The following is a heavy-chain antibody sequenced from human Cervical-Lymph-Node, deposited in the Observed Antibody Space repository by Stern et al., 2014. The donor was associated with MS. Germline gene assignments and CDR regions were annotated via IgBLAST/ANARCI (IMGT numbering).Heavy chain of an antibody. J-gene: IGHJ5*02. D-gene: IGHD2-21*02. CDR3: ARFVVVTAIGWFDP. V-gene: IGHV3-7*03. Sequence: EQLLESGGGLVQPGGSLRLSCAASGFTFSSYWMSWVRPAPGKGLEWVANIKQDGSEKYYVDSVKGRFTISRDNAKNSLYLQMNSLRAEDTAVYYCARFVVVTAIGWFDPWGQGTLVTVSS. CDR1: GFTFSSYW. CDR2: IKQDGSEK.